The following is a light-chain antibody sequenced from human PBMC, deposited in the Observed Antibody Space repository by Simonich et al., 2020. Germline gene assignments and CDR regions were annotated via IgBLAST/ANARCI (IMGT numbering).Light chain of an antibody. CDR3: QQYDNLPWT. V-gene: IGKV1D-13*01. CDR1: QGISSA. Sequence: AIQLTQSPSSLSASVGDRVTITCRASQGISSALDWYQQKTGKAPKLLIYDASRLESGVPSRFSGSGSGTDFTFTISSLQPEDIATYYCQQYDNLPWTFGQGTKVEIK. CDR2: DAS. J-gene: IGKJ1*01.